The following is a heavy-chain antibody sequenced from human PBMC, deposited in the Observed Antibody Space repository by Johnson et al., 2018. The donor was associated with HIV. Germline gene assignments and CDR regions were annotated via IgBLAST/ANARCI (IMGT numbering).Heavy chain of an antibody. V-gene: IGHV3-30*02. CDR1: GFTFSSSG. J-gene: IGHJ3*02. CDR2: IRYDGSKR. CDR3: ARIDYSNYEEAFDI. D-gene: IGHD4-11*01. Sequence: QVQLVESGGGVVQPGRSLRLSCVASGFTFSSSGMHWVRQAPGKGLEWVAFIRYDGSKRYYADSVKGRFSISRDNSKNTLYLQVNSLRPEDTAVYYCARIDYSNYEEAFDIWGQGTMVTVSS.